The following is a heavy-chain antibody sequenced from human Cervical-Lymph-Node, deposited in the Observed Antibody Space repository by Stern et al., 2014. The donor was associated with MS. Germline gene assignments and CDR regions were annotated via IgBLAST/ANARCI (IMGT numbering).Heavy chain of an antibody. Sequence: EVQLVESGGTLVQPGGSLRLSCAASGFTFSSYAMRWVRQAPRKGLEWVSVISGSDGSTCYADSVKGRFTISRDNSKNTLFLQMNSLRAEDTAVYYCAKVYGSGPFDYWGQGTLVTVSS. CDR1: GFTFSSYA. CDR2: ISGSDGST. J-gene: IGHJ4*02. D-gene: IGHD6-19*01. V-gene: IGHV3-23*04. CDR3: AKVYGSGPFDY.